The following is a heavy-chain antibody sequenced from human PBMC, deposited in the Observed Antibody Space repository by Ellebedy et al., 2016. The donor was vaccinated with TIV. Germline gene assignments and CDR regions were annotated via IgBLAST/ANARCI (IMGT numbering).Heavy chain of an antibody. CDR3: ARDTQRVFDY. CDR1: DGSISRYY. D-gene: IGHD2-2*01. V-gene: IGHV4-59*01. Sequence: SETLSLTCTVSDGSISRYYWSWIRQPPGKGLEWIGHIYYSGSTNYNPSLKSRVTISVDTSKNQFSLKLSSVTAADTAVYYCARDTQRVFDYWGQGTLVTVSS. J-gene: IGHJ4*02. CDR2: IYYSGST.